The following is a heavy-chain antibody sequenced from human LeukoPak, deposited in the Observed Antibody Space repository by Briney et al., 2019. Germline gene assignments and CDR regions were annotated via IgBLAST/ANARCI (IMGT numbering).Heavy chain of an antibody. D-gene: IGHD2-15*01. V-gene: IGHV3-23*01. CDR1: GFTFSSYA. CDR2: ISGSGGST. Sequence: GGSLRLSCAASGFTFSSYAMSWVRQAPGKGLEWVSAISGSGGSTYYADSVKGRFAISRDNSKNTLYLQMNSLRAEDTAVYYCAKDVLVVVAASFDYWGQGTLVTVSS. J-gene: IGHJ4*02. CDR3: AKDVLVVVAASFDY.